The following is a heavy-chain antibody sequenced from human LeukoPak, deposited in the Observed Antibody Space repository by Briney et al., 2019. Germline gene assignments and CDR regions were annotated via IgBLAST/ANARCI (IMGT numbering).Heavy chain of an antibody. CDR3: ARGAAPRTYYYGSGSYTPFDY. Sequence: PGGSLRLSCAASGFTVSSYGMHWVRQAPGKGLEWVAVIWYDGSNKYYADSVKGRFTISRDNSKSTLYLQMNSLRAEDTAVYYCARGAAPRTYYYGSGSYTPFDYCGQGTLVTVSS. CDR1: GFTVSSYG. J-gene: IGHJ4*02. CDR2: IWYDGSNK. D-gene: IGHD3-10*01. V-gene: IGHV3-33*01.